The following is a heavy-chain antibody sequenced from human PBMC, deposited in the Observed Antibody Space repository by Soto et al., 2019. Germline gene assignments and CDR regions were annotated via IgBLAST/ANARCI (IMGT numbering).Heavy chain of an antibody. Sequence: SETLSLTCTVSGGSISSYYWSWIRQPPGKGLEWIGYIYYSGSTNYNPSLKSRVTISVDTSKNQFSLKLSSVTAADTAVYYCARGLERYSSGWLGSYYMDVWGKGTTVTVSS. CDR3: ARGLERYSSGWLGSYYMDV. J-gene: IGHJ6*03. CDR2: IYYSGST. D-gene: IGHD6-19*01. V-gene: IGHV4-59*08. CDR1: GGSISSYY.